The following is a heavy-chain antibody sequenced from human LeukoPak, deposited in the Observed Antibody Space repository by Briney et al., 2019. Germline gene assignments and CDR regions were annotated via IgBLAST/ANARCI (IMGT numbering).Heavy chain of an antibody. D-gene: IGHD3-10*01. Sequence: PGGSLRLSCAASGFTFSSYNMNWVRQAPGKGLEWVSSISSSSSYIYYADSVKGRFTISRDNAKKSLYLRMNSLRAEDTAVYYCARSELGYNYYYMDVWGKGTTVTISS. V-gene: IGHV3-21*01. CDR3: ARSELGYNYYYMDV. CDR1: GFTFSSYN. J-gene: IGHJ6*03. CDR2: ISSSSSYI.